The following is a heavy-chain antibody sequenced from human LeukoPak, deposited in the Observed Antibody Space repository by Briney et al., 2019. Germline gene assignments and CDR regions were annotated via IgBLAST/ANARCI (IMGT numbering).Heavy chain of an antibody. CDR1: GYTFTSYA. CDR2: INAGNGNT. CDR3: ARGRDSSGYSHFDY. Sequence: PSVKLSCKASGYTFTSYATHWVRHAPGQRLEWMGWINAGNGNTKYSQKFQGRVTITRDTSASTAYMELSSLRSEDTAVYYCARGRDSSGYSHFDYWGQGTLVTVSS. D-gene: IGHD3-22*01. V-gene: IGHV1-3*01. J-gene: IGHJ4*02.